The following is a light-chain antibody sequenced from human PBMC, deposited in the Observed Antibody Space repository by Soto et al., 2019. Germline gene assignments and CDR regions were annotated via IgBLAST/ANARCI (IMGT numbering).Light chain of an antibody. CDR3: ASLQGADIYV. CDR1: SSDVGAYNY. V-gene: IGLV2-8*01. J-gene: IGLJ1*01. CDR2: EVT. Sequence: QSALTQPPSASGSPGQSVTISCTGTSSDVGAYNYVSWYQQYPGKAPKLIIYEVTKRPSGVPDRFSGSKSGNTASLTVSGLQAEDEAEYYCASLQGADIYVFGTGTKLTVL.